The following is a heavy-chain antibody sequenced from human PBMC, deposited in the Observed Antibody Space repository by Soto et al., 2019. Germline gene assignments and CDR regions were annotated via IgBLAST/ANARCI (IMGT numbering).Heavy chain of an antibody. CDR1: GYGFTAYG. D-gene: IGHD1-1*01. Sequence: QVHLVQSGAEVKKPGASVKVSCKGSGYGFTAYGITWVRQAPGQGLEWMTWFSAHNGYTNYAQKLQGRVTVTRDTSTSTAYMELRSLRSDDTAVYYCARGRYGDYWGQGAQVTVSS. J-gene: IGHJ4*02. CDR2: FSAHNGYT. V-gene: IGHV1-18*01. CDR3: ARGRYGDY.